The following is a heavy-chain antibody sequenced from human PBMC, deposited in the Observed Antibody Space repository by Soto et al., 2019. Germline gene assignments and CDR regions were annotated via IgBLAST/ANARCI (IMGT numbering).Heavy chain of an antibody. Sequence: SVKVSCKASGFTFTSSAVQWVRQARGQRLEWIGWIVVGSGNTNYAQKFQERVTITRDMSTSTAYMELSSLRSEDTAVYYCATEIGVVPPLENYGMDVWGQGTTVTVSS. CDR3: ATEIGVVPPLENYGMDV. D-gene: IGHD3-22*01. CDR2: IVVGSGNT. J-gene: IGHJ6*02. CDR1: GFTFTSSA. V-gene: IGHV1-58*01.